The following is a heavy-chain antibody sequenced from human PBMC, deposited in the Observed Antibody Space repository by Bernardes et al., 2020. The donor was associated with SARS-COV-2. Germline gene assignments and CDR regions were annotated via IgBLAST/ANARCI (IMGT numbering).Heavy chain of an antibody. Sequence: ASVKVSCKASGYTFTNYDIHWVRQAAGQGLEWMGWMNPDSANTGYAQKFQGRITMTRNTSISTPYLELSSLRSDDTAVYFWARGPIGVAGTRVFEWFDPWGQGTLVTVSS. D-gene: IGHD6-19*01. CDR2: MNPDSANT. CDR3: ARGPIGVAGTRVFEWFDP. CDR1: GYTFTNYD. V-gene: IGHV1-8*01. J-gene: IGHJ5*02.